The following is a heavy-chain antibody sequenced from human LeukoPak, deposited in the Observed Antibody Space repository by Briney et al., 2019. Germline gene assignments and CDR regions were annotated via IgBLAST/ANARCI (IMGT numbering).Heavy chain of an antibody. V-gene: IGHV3-30*02. CDR2: IRFDGNNK. J-gene: IGHJ4*02. Sequence: GGSLRLSCAASGFTFSSSDMHWVRQAPGKGLEWVAFIRFDGNNKNSADSVKGRFTISRDNAKNSLYLQMTSLRAEDTAVYYCAREGPYYFDYWGQGTLVTVSS. CDR3: AREGPYYFDY. CDR1: GFTFSSSD. D-gene: IGHD3-16*01.